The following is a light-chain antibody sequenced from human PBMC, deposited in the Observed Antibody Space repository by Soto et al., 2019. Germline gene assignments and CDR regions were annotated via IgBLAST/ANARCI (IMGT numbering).Light chain of an antibody. J-gene: IGLJ2*01. CDR2: EVF. CDR1: NSDIGVYNY. V-gene: IGLV2-14*01. CDR3: SSDTTSSTVP. Sequence: QSALTQPTSVSGSLGQSITISCTGTNSDIGVYNYVSWYQQHPGNAPRLIIYEVFNRPSGISHLFSGSKSGNTASLTISGLLTEDEADYYCSSDTTSSTVPFGGGTKLTVL.